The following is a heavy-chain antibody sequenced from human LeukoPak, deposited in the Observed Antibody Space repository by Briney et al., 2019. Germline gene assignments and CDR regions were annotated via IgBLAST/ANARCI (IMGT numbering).Heavy chain of an antibody. Sequence: PSETLSLTCTVSGGSISSYYWSWIRQPPGKGLEWIGYIYNSGSTNYNPSLKSRVTISVDTSKNQFSLQLNSVTPEDTAVYYCARGGGDYGTGTTYYFDYWGQGTLVTVSS. D-gene: IGHD1-7*01. CDR3: ARGGGDYGTGTTYYFDY. V-gene: IGHV4-59*12. CDR1: GGSISSYY. CDR2: IYNSGST. J-gene: IGHJ4*02.